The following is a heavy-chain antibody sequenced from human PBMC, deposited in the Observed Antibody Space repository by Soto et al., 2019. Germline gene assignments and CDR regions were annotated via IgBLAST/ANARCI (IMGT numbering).Heavy chain of an antibody. CDR1: GFTFRTYG. CDR3: AKGQIPGSTGSPGYFDS. Sequence: PGGSLRLSCAASGFTFRTYGTHWVRQAPGKGLEWVAVVSYDGSRQYYRESVRGRFIISRDNSKNTLSLQMNSLRPEDTSVYFCAKGQIPGSTGSPGYFDSWGQGAVVTVS. J-gene: IGHJ4*02. CDR2: VSYDGSRQ. D-gene: IGHD2-2*03. V-gene: IGHV3-30*18.